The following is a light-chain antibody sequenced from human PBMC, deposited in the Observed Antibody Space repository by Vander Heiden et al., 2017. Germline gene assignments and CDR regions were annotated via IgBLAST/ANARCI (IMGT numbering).Light chain of an antibody. J-gene: IGLJ2*01. Sequence: HSLLTQPPPVPGAPGQRVIISCTRGRSSVVACYSVHWYQQLPRATPKLLIYANDSRPSGVPDRFSGSRSAASASLAITGLQADDEADYYCQSYDSSLSGAVFGGGTKLTVL. CDR2: AND. CDR1: RSSVVACYS. V-gene: IGLV1-40*01. CDR3: QSYDSSLSGAV.